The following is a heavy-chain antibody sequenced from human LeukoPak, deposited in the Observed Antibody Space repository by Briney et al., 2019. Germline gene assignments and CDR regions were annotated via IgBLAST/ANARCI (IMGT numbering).Heavy chain of an antibody. J-gene: IGHJ4*02. CDR3: ARPRIDY. V-gene: IGHV3-7*01. D-gene: IGHD1-14*01. Sequence: GGSLRLSCVGSGFTFSSYWMTWVRQAPGKGLEWVANIKDDGSEKYSVDSVKGRFTISRDNAKNLLYLQMSSLRAEDTAVYYCARPRIDYWDQGTLVTVSS. CDR1: GFTFSSYW. CDR2: IKDDGSEK.